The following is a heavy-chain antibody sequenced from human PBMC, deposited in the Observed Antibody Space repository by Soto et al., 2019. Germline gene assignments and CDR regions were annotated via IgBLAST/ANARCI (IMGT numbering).Heavy chain of an antibody. V-gene: IGHV1-69*13. J-gene: IGHJ4*02. D-gene: IGHD3-22*01. CDR1: GGTFSIYA. Sequence: ASVKVSCKASGGTFSIYAISWVRQAPGQGLEWMGGIIPIFGTANYAQKFQGRVTITADESTSTAYMELSSLRSEDTAVYYCARAPGRYYYDSSGYYYDYCGQGTLVTVSS. CDR2: IIPIFGTA. CDR3: ARAPGRYYYDSSGYYYDY.